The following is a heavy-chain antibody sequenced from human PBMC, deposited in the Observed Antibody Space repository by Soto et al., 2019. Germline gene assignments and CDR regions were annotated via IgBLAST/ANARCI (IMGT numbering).Heavy chain of an antibody. Sequence: QVQLVQSGAEVKKPGSSVKVSCKASGGTFSSYAISWVRQAPGQGLEWMGGIIPIFGTANYAQKFQGRVTITADESTSTAYMELSSLRSEDTAVYYCARDMSCSGGSCPLSWFDPWGQGTLVTVSS. CDR2: IIPIFGTA. J-gene: IGHJ5*02. CDR1: GGTFSSYA. V-gene: IGHV1-69*01. D-gene: IGHD2-15*01. CDR3: ARDMSCSGGSCPLSWFDP.